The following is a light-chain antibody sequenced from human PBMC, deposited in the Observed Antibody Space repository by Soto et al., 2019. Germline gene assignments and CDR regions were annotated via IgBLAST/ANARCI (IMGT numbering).Light chain of an antibody. J-gene: IGKJ1*01. CDR2: DAS. CDR1: QTIDSW. V-gene: IGKV1-5*01. Sequence: DIQMTQSPCTLSASVGDRVTITCRASQTIDSWLAWYQQKPGKAPKLLIFDASNFESGIPSRFSGSGSGTEFTLTITSLQPDDFATYYCQQYNSYSTFGQGTKVDIK. CDR3: QQYNSYST.